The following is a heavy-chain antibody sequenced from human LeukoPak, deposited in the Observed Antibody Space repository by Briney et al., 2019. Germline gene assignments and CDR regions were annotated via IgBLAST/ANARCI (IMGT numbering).Heavy chain of an antibody. J-gene: IGHJ3*02. D-gene: IGHD3-22*01. Sequence: SETLSLTCTVSGGSISSYYWSWIRQPPGKGLEWIGYIYYSGSTNYNPSLKSRVTISVDTSKNQFSLKLSSVTAADTAVYYCASQTYYYDSSGYPPFGAFDIWGQGTMVTVSS. CDR2: IYYSGST. CDR3: ASQTYYYDSSGYPPFGAFDI. CDR1: GGSISSYY. V-gene: IGHV4-59*08.